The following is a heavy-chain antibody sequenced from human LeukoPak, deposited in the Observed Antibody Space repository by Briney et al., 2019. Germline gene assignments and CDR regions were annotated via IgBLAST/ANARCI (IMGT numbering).Heavy chain of an antibody. CDR3: ARALYDSSGYYFDY. J-gene: IGHJ4*02. CDR1: GFTFSNYG. CDR2: ISYDGSNY. Sequence: GGTLRLSCAASGFTFSNYGMSWVRQAPGKGLEWVADISYDGSNYYHADSVKGRFTISSDNAKNSLYLQMNSLRAEDTAVYYCARALYDSSGYYFDYWGQGTLVTVSS. V-gene: IGHV3-30*03. D-gene: IGHD3-22*01.